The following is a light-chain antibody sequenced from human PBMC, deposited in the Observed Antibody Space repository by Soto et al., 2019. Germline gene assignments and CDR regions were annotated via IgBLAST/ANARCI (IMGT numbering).Light chain of an antibody. Sequence: EVILTQFPATLSMSPGESATLSCRASENIRTSLAWYQHRPGQPPRLLIYDAFNRATGIPPRFSGGRAGTDFPLTISGLEPEDFAVYYCQQRSSWSPFTFGGGTKVEIK. CDR2: DAF. J-gene: IGKJ4*02. CDR1: ENIRTS. V-gene: IGKV3-11*01. CDR3: QQRSSWSPFT.